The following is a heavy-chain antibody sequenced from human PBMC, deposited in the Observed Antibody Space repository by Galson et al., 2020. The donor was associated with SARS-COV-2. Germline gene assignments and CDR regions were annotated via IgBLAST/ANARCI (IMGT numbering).Heavy chain of an antibody. V-gene: IGHV1-24*01. CDR1: GYTLTELS. Sequence: ASVKVSCKVSGYTLTELSMHWVRQAPGKGLEWMGGFDPEDGETIYAQKFQGRVTMTEDTSTDTAYMELSSLRSEDTAVYYCATDRPRYCRGGSGYSYRIDYFDYWGQGTLVTVSS. CDR2: FDPEDGET. D-gene: IGHD2-15*01. CDR3: ATDRPRYCRGGSGYSYRIDYFDY. J-gene: IGHJ4*02.